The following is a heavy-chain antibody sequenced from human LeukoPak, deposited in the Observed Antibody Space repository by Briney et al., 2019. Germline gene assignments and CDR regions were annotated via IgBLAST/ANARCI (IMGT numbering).Heavy chain of an antibody. CDR2: INSVGSST. CDR1: GFIFSTYW. D-gene: IGHD3-16*01. J-gene: IGHJ3*02. CDR3: ARVRDYDYVWGRREDAFDI. V-gene: IGHV3-74*01. Sequence: PGGSLRLSCTASGFIFSTYWMHWVRHAPGKGLVWVSRINSVGSSTNYADSVRVRFTIARDNAKNMLYLQMNSLKAEDTAVYYCARVRDYDYVWGRREDAFDIWGQGTMVTVSS.